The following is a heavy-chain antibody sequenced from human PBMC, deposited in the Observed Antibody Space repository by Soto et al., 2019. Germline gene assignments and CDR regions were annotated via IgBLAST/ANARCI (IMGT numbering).Heavy chain of an antibody. J-gene: IGHJ5*02. CDR2: ISGSGGST. CDR3: AKGQVKAVAGPFDP. CDR1: GFTFSSYA. D-gene: IGHD6-19*01. V-gene: IGHV3-23*01. Sequence: HPSGSLRLSCAASGFTFSSYAMSWVRQAPGKGLEWVSAISGSGGSTYYADSVKGRFTISRDNSKNTLYLQMNSLRAEDTAVYYCAKGQVKAVAGPFDPWGQGTLVTVSS.